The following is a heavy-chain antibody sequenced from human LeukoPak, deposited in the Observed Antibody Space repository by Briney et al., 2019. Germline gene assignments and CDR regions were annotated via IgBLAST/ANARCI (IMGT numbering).Heavy chain of an antibody. V-gene: IGHV1-2*02. CDR1: GYTFTGYY. D-gene: IGHD6-19*01. CDR3: ARAEYSSGWYVP. J-gene: IGHJ4*02. Sequence: ASVKVSCKASGYTFTGYYMHWVRQAPGQGLEWMGWINPNSGGTNYAQKFQGRVTMTRDTSISTGYMELRRLRSDDTAVYYCARAEYSSGWYVPWGQGTLVTVSS. CDR2: INPNSGGT.